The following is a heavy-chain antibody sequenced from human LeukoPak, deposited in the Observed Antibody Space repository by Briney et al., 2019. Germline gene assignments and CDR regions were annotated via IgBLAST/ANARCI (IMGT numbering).Heavy chain of an antibody. V-gene: IGHV4-59*11. CDR2: ICYSGST. Sequence: PSETLSLTCTVSGGSISSHYWSWIRQPPGKGLEWIGYICYSGSTNYNPSLKSRVTISVDTSKNQFSLKLSSVTAADTAVYYCARGALRVRAFDIWGQGTMVTVSS. D-gene: IGHD2-15*01. J-gene: IGHJ3*02. CDR1: GGSISSHY. CDR3: ARGALRVRAFDI.